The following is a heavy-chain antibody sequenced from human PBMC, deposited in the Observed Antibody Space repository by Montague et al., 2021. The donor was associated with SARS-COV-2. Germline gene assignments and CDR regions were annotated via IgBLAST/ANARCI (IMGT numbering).Heavy chain of an antibody. CDR3: ARTWRFGQSYGLDI. D-gene: IGHD3-16*01. CDR2: SYSVLSSNNANT. Sequence: SETLSLTCPVSSPCTISYYSSSIRQTPRLELNCLEYSYSVLSSNNANTNSNPSLRRRVTFSLDTSENQFSLKLSSVTAADTAVYYCARTWRFGQSYGLDIWGKGTMVTVAA. J-gene: IGHJ3*02. V-gene: IGHV4-59*01. CDR1: SPCTISYY.